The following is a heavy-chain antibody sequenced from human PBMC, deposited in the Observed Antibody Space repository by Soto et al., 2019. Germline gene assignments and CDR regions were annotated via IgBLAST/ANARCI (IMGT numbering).Heavy chain of an antibody. D-gene: IGHD5-18*01. J-gene: IGHJ2*01. Sequence: QVQLVESGGGVVQPGRSLRLCCAASRFTFSSYGMHWVRQAPGKGLEWVAVISYDGSNKYYADSVKGRFTISRDNSKNTLYLQMNSLRAEDTAVYYYAKPQRGYSYGLLYFDLWGRGTLVTVSS. CDR1: RFTFSSYG. V-gene: IGHV3-30*18. CDR2: ISYDGSNK. CDR3: AKPQRGYSYGLLYFDL.